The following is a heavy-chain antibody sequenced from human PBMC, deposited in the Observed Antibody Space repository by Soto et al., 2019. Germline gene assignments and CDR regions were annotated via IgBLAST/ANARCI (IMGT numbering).Heavy chain of an antibody. Sequence: QVQLVESGGGVVQPGTSLRLSCAASGFTFSSYAMHWVRQAPGKGLEWLAVISFDGRNKNYADSVKGRFTISRDNSKNTLFLEMNSLRAEDTAVYYCAKRGDCNGGSGLAEYWGQGTLVTVSS. CDR2: ISFDGRNK. D-gene: IGHD2-15*01. V-gene: IGHV3-30*18. CDR3: AKRGDCNGGSGLAEY. J-gene: IGHJ4*02. CDR1: GFTFSSYA.